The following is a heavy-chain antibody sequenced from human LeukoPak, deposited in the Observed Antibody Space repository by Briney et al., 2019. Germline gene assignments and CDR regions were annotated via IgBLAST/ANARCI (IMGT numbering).Heavy chain of an antibody. V-gene: IGHV3-53*04. CDR3: AREKITMVRGVQDYYGMDV. D-gene: IGHD3-10*01. J-gene: IGHJ6*02. Sequence: GGSLRLSCAASGFTVSSNYMSWVRQAPGKGLEWVAVIYSGGSTYYADSVKGRFTISRHNSKNTLYLQMNSLRAEDTAVYYCAREKITMVRGVQDYYGMDVWGQGTTVTVSS. CDR1: GFTVSSNY. CDR2: IYSGGST.